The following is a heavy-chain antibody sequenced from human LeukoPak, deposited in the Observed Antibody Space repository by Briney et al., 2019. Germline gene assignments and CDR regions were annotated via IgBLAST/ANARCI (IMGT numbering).Heavy chain of an antibody. Sequence: GGSLRLSCVASGFSLSRYWMSWARQAPGKGLEGGADIWKEGSGKHYVDSVGGGFTISRDNAKNSLYLQMNSLRADDTAVYYCARDLDYYATDQWGQGTLLTVSS. CDR3: ARDLDYYATDQ. CDR2: IWKEGSGK. J-gene: IGHJ5*02. CDR1: GFSLSRYW. V-gene: IGHV3-7*01. D-gene: IGHD3/OR15-3a*01.